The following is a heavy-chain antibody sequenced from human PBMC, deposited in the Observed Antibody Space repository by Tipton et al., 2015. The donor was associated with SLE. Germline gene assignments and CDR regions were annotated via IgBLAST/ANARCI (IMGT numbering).Heavy chain of an antibody. V-gene: IGHV3-21*01. D-gene: IGHD7-27*01. CDR1: GFTLNSYT. CDR2: ISSGSNYI. CDR3: ATTGPTGARDY. J-gene: IGHJ4*02. Sequence: GSLRLSCVASGFTLNSYTMNWVRQAPGKGLEWVSSISSGSNYIYYRDSLKGRFTISRDNAKNTLYLQMNSLRAEDTAVYYCATTGPTGARDYWGQGTLVTVSS.